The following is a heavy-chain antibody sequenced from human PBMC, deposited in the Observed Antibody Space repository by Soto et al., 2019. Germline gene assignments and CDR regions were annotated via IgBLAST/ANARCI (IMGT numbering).Heavy chain of an antibody. J-gene: IGHJ4*02. CDR1: GFTFSSYS. V-gene: IGHV3-21*01. CDR3: ARDSDTVTTWYYFDY. D-gene: IGHD4-17*01. Sequence: GGSLRLSCAASGFTFSSYSMNWVRQAPGKGLEWVSSISSSSSYIYYADSVKGRFTISRDNAKNSLYLQMNSPRAEDTAVYYCARDSDTVTTWYYFDYWGQGTLVTVSS. CDR2: ISSSSSYI.